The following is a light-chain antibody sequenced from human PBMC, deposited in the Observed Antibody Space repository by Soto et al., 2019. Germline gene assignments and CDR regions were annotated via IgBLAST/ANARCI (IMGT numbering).Light chain of an antibody. CDR3: SSYTSSSSYV. CDR1: SSDVGTYSS. Sequence: QSALTQPAAMSGSPGQSIAISCTGTSSDVGTYSSVSWYQQYPGKAPKLMIHDVSNRPSGVSDRFSGSKSGNTASLTISGLQSEDEADYYCSSYTSSSSYVFGSGTKLTVL. J-gene: IGLJ1*01. V-gene: IGLV2-14*01. CDR2: DVS.